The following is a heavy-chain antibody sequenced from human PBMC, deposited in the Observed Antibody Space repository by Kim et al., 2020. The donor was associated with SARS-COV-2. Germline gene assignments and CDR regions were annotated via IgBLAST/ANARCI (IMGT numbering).Heavy chain of an antibody. J-gene: IGHJ6*02. Sequence: SVKVSCKASGGTFSSYAISWVRQAPGQGLEWMGGIIPIFGTANYAQKFQGRVTITADESTSTAYMELSSLRSEDTAVYYCARQEQLRFLEWISQTQHYYGMDVWGQGTTVTVSS. CDR1: GGTFSSYA. CDR2: IIPIFGTA. V-gene: IGHV1-69*13. D-gene: IGHD3-3*01. CDR3: ARQEQLRFLEWISQTQHYYGMDV.